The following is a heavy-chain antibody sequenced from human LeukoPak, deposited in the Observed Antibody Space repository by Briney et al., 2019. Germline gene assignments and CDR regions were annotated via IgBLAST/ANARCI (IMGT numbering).Heavy chain of an antibody. J-gene: IGHJ4*02. D-gene: IGHD3-22*01. CDR2: ISPSGDRT. CDR1: GFTFSSYA. CDR3: AIMHGYYDGSGYWVQ. Sequence: GGSLRLSCAASGFTFSSYAMSWVRQAPGKGLEWVSFISPSGDRTSNADSVEGRFTISRDNPRNTLYLQMNSLRDEDTAVYYCAIMHGYYDGSGYWVQWGQGTLVTVSS. V-gene: IGHV3-23*01.